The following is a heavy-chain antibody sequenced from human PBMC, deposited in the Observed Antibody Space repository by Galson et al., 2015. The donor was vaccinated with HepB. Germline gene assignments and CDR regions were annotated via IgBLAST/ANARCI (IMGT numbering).Heavy chain of an antibody. J-gene: IGHJ3*02. CDR2: TYYRSKWYN. Sequence: CAISGDSVSSNSAAWNWIRQSPSRGLEWLGRTYYRSKWYNEYAVSVKSRITINPDTSKNQFSLQLSSVISEDTAVYYCTTDTGYYYDSSGFDAFDIWGQGTMVTVSS. D-gene: IGHD3-22*01. CDR3: TTDTGYYYDSSGFDAFDI. V-gene: IGHV6-1*01. CDR1: GDSVSSNSAA.